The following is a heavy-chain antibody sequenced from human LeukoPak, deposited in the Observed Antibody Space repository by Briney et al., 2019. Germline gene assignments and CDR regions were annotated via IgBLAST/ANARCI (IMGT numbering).Heavy chain of an antibody. J-gene: IGHJ3*02. V-gene: IGHV4-39*01. CDR1: GGSISSSSYY. CDR2: IYYSGST. D-gene: IGHD6-19*01. Sequence: SGTLSLTCTVSGGSISSSSYYWGWIRQPPGKGLEWIGSIYYSGSTYYNPSLKSRVTISVDTSKSQFSLRLSSVTAADTAVYYCARHTSGWHDAFDIWGQGTMVTVSS. CDR3: ARHTSGWHDAFDI.